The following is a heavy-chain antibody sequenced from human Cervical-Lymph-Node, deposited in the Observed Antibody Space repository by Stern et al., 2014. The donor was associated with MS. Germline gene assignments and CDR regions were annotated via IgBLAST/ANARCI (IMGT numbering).Heavy chain of an antibody. CDR1: GYTFTSYY. J-gene: IGHJ4*02. CDR3: ARVGGYGDSLDY. V-gene: IGHV1-46*01. Sequence: QVQLVQSGAEVKKPGASVKVSCKASGYTFTSYYMHWVRQAPGQGLEWMGIINASGGSTRYAQKFQGRFTMTRDTSTSTVYMELSSLRSEDTAVYYCARVGGYGDSLDYWGQGTLVTVSS. CDR2: INASGGST. D-gene: IGHD4-17*01.